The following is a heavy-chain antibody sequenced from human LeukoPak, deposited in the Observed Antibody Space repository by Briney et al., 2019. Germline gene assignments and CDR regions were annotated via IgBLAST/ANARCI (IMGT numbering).Heavy chain of an antibody. CDR2: MNPNSGNT. Sequence: GASVKVSCKASGYTFTSYDINWVRQATGQGLEWMGWMNPNSGNTGYAQKFQGRVTMTRNTSMSTAYMELSSLRSEDTAVYYCARLTPYYDILTGYYASAEYFQHWGQGTLVTVSS. CDR1: GYTFTSYD. CDR3: ARLTPYYDILTGYYASAEYFQH. V-gene: IGHV1-8*01. D-gene: IGHD3-9*01. J-gene: IGHJ1*01.